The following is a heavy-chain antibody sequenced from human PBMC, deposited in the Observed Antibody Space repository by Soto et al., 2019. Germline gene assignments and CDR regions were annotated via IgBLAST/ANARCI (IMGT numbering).Heavy chain of an antibody. CDR2: IFSNDEK. CDR3: ARICEEDTMIVVDCFDY. CDR1: GFSLSDARMG. V-gene: IGHV2-26*01. J-gene: IGHJ4*02. D-gene: IGHD3-22*01. Sequence: SGPTLVNPTETLTLTYVVSGFSLSDARMGWSWIRQPPGEALEWLAHIFSNDEKSYSTSLKSRLTISKDTSKSQVVLTMTNMDPVDTATYYCARICEEDTMIVVDCFDYWGQGTLVTV.